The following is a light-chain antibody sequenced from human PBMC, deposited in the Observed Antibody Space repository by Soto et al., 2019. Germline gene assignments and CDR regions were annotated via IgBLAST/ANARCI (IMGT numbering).Light chain of an antibody. CDR3: QQRNNWPPVT. Sequence: DIHLTQYPSFLSASIGDRVTITCRASQGIRSWLAWYQLKPEKAPKSLIYAASTLQSGVPSRFSGSGSGADFTLTISSLEPEDFAVYYCQQRNNWPPVTFGGGTKVDIK. CDR2: AAS. J-gene: IGKJ4*01. CDR1: QGIRSW. V-gene: IGKV1D-16*01.